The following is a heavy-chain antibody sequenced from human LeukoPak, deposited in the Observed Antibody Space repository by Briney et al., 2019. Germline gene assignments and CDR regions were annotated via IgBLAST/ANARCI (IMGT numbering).Heavy chain of an antibody. J-gene: IGHJ3*02. CDR1: GYTFTGYY. Sequence: ASVKVSCKASGYTFTGYYMHWVRQAPGQGLEWMGWINPNSGGTNYAQKFQGRVTMTRDTSISTAYMELSRLRSDDTAVYYCARGAPYYGSGRTPMLPFDIWGQGTMVTASS. V-gene: IGHV1-2*02. D-gene: IGHD3-10*01. CDR2: INPNSGGT. CDR3: ARGAPYYGSGRTPMLPFDI.